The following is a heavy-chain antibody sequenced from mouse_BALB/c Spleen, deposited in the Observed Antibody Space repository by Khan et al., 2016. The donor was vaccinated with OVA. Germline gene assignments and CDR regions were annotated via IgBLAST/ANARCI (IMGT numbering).Heavy chain of an antibody. V-gene: IGHV1-5*01. D-gene: IGHD2-2*01. J-gene: IGHJ3*01. Sequence: EVQLQQSGTVLARPGTSVKMSCKASGYTFTSYWMHWVKQRPGQGLEWIGAIYPGNSDTSYNQKLKGKAKLTEVTSTSHAYMALSSLTTEDSAVYYCTRVGYLFSYWGQGTLVTVAA. CDR1: GYTFTSYW. CDR2: IYPGNSDT. CDR3: TRVGYLFSY.